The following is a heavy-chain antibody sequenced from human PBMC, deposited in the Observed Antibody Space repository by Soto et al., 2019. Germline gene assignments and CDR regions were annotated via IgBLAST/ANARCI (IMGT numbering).Heavy chain of an antibody. Sequence: SETLSLTCTVSGGSINNDYWSWIRQPPGRGLEWIGYIFYSGSTNYNPSLKSRVTMSVDRSKNHFSLKLTSVTAADTAVYYCVTGGDGYRFDYWGQGTLVTVSS. D-gene: IGHD2-21*02. CDR3: VTGGDGYRFDY. V-gene: IGHV4-59*01. CDR1: GGSINNDY. J-gene: IGHJ4*02. CDR2: IFYSGST.